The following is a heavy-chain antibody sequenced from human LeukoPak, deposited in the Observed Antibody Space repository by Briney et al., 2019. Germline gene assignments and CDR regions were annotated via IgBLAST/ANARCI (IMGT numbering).Heavy chain of an antibody. D-gene: IGHD3-10*02. CDR3: ARDGVFGELNTYFDY. J-gene: IGHJ4*02. CDR1: GYTFTSYG. Sequence: ASVTVSCKASGYTFTSYGISWVRQAPGQGLEWMGWISAYNGNTNYAQKLQGRVTMTTDTSTNTAYMELRSLRSDDTAVYYCARDGVFGELNTYFDYWGQGTLVTVSS. V-gene: IGHV1-18*01. CDR2: ISAYNGNT.